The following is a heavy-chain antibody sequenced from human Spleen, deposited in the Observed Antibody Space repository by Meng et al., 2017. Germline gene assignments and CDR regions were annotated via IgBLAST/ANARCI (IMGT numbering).Heavy chain of an antibody. CDR1: GGSIRSS. J-gene: IGHJ3*02. Sequence: VSGPVLVKPAGSLSLTVAVSGGSIRSSNWGSWIRLAPGEVLEWVSYIRSSGSTIYYADSVKCRFTISRDNAKNSLYLQMNSLRAEYTAVYYCASYRFGGSYPYDAFDIWGQGTMVTVSS. CDR3: ASYRFGGSYPYDAFDI. D-gene: IGHD1-26*01. V-gene: IGHV3-11*01. CDR2: IRSSGSTI.